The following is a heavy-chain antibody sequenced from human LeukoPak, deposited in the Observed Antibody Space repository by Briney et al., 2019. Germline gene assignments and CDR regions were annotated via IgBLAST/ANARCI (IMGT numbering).Heavy chain of an antibody. CDR1: GFTFSNYA. V-gene: IGHV3-23*01. Sequence: GGSLRLSCAASGFTFSNYAMSWVRQAPGKGLEWVSAISGSGGDTYYADSVKGRFTISRDNSKSTLYLQMNSLRAEDTAVYYCAKDGGVAVGSFDYWGQGTLVTVSS. CDR2: ISGSGGDT. D-gene: IGHD2-8*02. CDR3: AKDGGVAVGSFDY. J-gene: IGHJ4*02.